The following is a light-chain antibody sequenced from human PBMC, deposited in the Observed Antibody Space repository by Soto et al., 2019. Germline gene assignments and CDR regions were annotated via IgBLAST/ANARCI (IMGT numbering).Light chain of an antibody. CDR1: QSVSSIY. V-gene: IGKV3D-20*02. J-gene: IGKJ5*01. CDR3: QQRSNWQIT. CDR2: GAS. Sequence: DIVLTQSPGTLSLSPGQRATLSCRASQSVSSIYLAWYQQKPGQAPRLLIYGASNRATGIPDRFSGRDSGTDFTLTISSLEPDDFAVYYCQQRSNWQITFGQGTRLEIK.